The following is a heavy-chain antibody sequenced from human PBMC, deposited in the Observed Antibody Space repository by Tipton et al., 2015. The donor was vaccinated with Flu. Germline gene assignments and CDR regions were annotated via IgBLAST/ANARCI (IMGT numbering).Heavy chain of an antibody. V-gene: IGHV4-59*11. CDR1: GGSISSHY. CDR3: ARELNYGMDV. Sequence: TLSLTCTVSGGSISSHYWSWIRQPPGKGLEWIGYIYYSGSTNYNPSLKSRVTISVDTSKNQFSLKLSSVTAADTAVYYCARELNYGMDVWGQGTTVTVSS. J-gene: IGHJ6*02. CDR2: IYYSGST.